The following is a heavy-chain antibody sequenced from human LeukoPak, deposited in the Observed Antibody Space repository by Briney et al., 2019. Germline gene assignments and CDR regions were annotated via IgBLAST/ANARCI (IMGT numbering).Heavy chain of an antibody. D-gene: IGHD6-19*01. CDR3: AREKVDSSGWYQVAAFDI. Sequence: GGSLRLSCAASGFTFSSYWMSWVCQAPGKGLEWVANIKQDGSEKYYVDSVKGRFTISRDNAKNSLYLQMNSLRAEDTAVYYCAREKVDSSGWYQVAAFDIWGQGTMVTVSS. J-gene: IGHJ3*02. V-gene: IGHV3-7*01. CDR2: IKQDGSEK. CDR1: GFTFSSYW.